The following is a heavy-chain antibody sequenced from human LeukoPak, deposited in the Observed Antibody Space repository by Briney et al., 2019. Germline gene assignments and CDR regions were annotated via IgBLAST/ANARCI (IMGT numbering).Heavy chain of an antibody. D-gene: IGHD3-10*01. CDR3: ARGGGPYAFDI. CDR2: INHSGST. J-gene: IGHJ3*02. Sequence: SETLSLTCAVYGGSFSGYYWSWIRQPPGKGLEWIGEINHSGSTDYNPSLKSRVTISVDTSKNQFSLKLSSVTAADTAVYYCARGGGPYAFDIWGQGTMVTVSS. CDR1: GGSFSGYY. V-gene: IGHV4-34*01.